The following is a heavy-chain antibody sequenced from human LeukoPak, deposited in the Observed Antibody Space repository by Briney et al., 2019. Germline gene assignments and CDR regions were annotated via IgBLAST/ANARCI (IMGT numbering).Heavy chain of an antibody. V-gene: IGHV4-4*07. CDR1: GGSISSYY. Sequence: KPSETLSLTCTVSGGSISSYYWSWIRQPAGKGLEWIGRIYTSGSTNYNPSLKSRVTTSVDTSKNQFSLKLSSVTAADTAVYYCASERGYSGYGKSSYYYYGMDVWGQGTTVTVSS. D-gene: IGHD5-12*01. J-gene: IGHJ6*02. CDR3: ASERGYSGYGKSSYYYYGMDV. CDR2: IYTSGST.